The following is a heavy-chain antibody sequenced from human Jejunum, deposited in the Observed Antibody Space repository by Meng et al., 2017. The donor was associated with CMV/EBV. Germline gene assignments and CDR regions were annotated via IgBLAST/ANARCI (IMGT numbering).Heavy chain of an antibody. CDR3: AKDYIASLANDY. J-gene: IGHJ4*02. Sequence: EVQLLESGGGWVQAGXXXXLSGAASGFTFSSYVMNWVRQAPGKGLEWVSTIGAAGDTYYAASVKGRFTVSRDNSKNTLYLQMNSVRAEDTATYYCAKDYIASLANDYWGQGTLVTVSS. CDR1: GFTFSSYV. V-gene: IGHV3-23*01. CDR2: IGAAGDT. D-gene: IGHD2-21*01.